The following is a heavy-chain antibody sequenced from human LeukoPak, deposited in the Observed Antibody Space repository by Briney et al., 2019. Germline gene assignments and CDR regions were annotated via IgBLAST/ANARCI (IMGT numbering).Heavy chain of an antibody. V-gene: IGHV1-18*01. CDR1: GYTFTSYG. D-gene: IGHD2-15*01. CDR2: ISAYNGNT. Sequence: RASVKVSCKASGYTFTSYGISWVRQAPGQGLEWMGWISAYNGNTNYAQKLQGRVTMTTDTSTSTAYMELRSLRSDDTAVYYCARDDILGYCSGGSCYSFRYYYYGMDVWGQGTTVTVSS. J-gene: IGHJ6*02. CDR3: ARDDILGYCSGGSCYSFRYYYYGMDV.